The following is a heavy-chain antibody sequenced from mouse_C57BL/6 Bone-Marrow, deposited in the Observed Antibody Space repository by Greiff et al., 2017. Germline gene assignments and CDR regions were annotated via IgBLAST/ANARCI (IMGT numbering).Heavy chain of an antibody. Sequence: QVQLQQSGAELVMPGASVKLSCKASGYTFTSYWMHWVKQRPGQGLEWIGEIDPSDSYTNYNQKFKGKSTLTVDKSSSTAYMQLSSLTSEDSAVYYCARLGIRTTVDYWGQGTTLTVSS. CDR1: GYTFTSYW. V-gene: IGHV1-69*01. CDR3: ARLGIRTTVDY. D-gene: IGHD1-1*01. J-gene: IGHJ2*01. CDR2: IDPSDSYT.